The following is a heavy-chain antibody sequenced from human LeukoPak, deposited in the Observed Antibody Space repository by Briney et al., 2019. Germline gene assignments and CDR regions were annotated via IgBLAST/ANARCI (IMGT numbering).Heavy chain of an antibody. CDR3: ARDYGIVPGAFDI. CDR2: IYYSGST. V-gene: IGHV4-31*03. CDR1: GGSISSGGYY. J-gene: IGHJ3*02. Sequence: SETLSLTCTVSGGSISSGGYYWRWIRQHPGKGLEWIGYIYYSGSTYYNPSLESRVTISVDTSKNQFSLKLSSVTAADTAVYYCARDYGIVPGAFDIWGQGTMVTVSS. D-gene: IGHD2-2*01.